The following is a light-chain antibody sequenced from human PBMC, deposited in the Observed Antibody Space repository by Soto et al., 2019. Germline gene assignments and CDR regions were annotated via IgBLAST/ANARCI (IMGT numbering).Light chain of an antibody. Sequence: EIVLTQSPATLSLSPGERATLSCRASQSVSSYLAWYQQKPGQAPRLLIYDASNRATGIPARFSGSGSGTDITLTISSLEPEAFAVYYCQQRSNWPPITFGQGTRLEI. CDR2: DAS. J-gene: IGKJ5*01. V-gene: IGKV3-11*01. CDR3: QQRSNWPPIT. CDR1: QSVSSY.